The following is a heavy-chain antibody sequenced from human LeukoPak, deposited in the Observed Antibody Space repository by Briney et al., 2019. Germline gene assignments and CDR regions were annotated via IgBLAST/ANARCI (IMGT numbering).Heavy chain of an antibody. D-gene: IGHD5-12*01. CDR2: INPNSGGT. J-gene: IGHJ5*02. CDR1: GYTFTGYY. V-gene: IGHV1-2*02. Sequence: GASVKVSRKASGYTFTGYYMHWVRQAPGQGLEWMGWINPNSGGTNYAQKFQGRVTMTRDTSISTAYMELSRLRSDDTAVYYCATDLWRAYTGYPPGTWGQGTLVTVSS. CDR3: ATDLWRAYTGYPPGT.